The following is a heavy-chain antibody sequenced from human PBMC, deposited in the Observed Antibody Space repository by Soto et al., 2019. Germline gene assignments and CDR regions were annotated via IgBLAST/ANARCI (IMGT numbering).Heavy chain of an antibody. D-gene: IGHD5-18*01. CDR3: VRDMAHGYTVNV. J-gene: IGHJ3*01. Sequence: SETLRLPCIVSGAIVTSGENYCILVRQPPEKDLEWLGYIYDSGVTNYTPALKSRVTLSLDRPNNEVSLKLRSVTAADTAVDFCVRDMAHGYTVNVWAEETMVRVS. CDR2: IYDSGVT. CDR1: GAIVTSGENY. V-gene: IGHV4-30-4*08.